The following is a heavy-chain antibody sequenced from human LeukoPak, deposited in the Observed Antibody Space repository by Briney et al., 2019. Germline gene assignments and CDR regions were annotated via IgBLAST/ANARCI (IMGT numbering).Heavy chain of an antibody. D-gene: IGHD4-11*01. V-gene: IGHV3-7*01. Sequence: PGGSLRLSCSASGFTFSRFWMSWVRQAPGKGLEYVALIKQGGSEIFHMDSVKGRFTISRDDATNSLYLQMNSLRVEDTALYYCGRDRESESDSEGDYWGQGTLVTVSS. CDR3: GRDRESESDSEGDY. J-gene: IGHJ4*02. CDR2: IKQGGSEI. CDR1: GFTFSRFW.